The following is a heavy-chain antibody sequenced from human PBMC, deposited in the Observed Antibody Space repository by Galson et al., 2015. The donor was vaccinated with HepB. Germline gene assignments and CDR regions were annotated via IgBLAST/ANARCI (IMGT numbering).Heavy chain of an antibody. CDR2: ISYDGSNK. Sequence: SLRLSCAASGFTFSSYGMHWVRQAPGKGLEWVAVISYDGSNKYYADSVKGRFTISRDNSKNTLYLQMNSLRAEDTAVYYCAKIFQERTYYDFWSGHTLLDYWGQGTLVTVSS. V-gene: IGHV3-30*18. J-gene: IGHJ4*02. D-gene: IGHD3-3*01. CDR3: AKIFQERTYYDFWSGHTLLDY. CDR1: GFTFSSYG.